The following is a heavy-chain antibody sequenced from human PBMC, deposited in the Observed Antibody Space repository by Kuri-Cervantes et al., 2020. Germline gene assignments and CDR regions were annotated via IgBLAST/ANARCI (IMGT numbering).Heavy chain of an antibody. CDR1: GFTFSSYA. CDR2: ISYDGSNK. Sequence: GESLKISCAASGFTFSSYAMHWVRQAPGKGLEWVAVISYDGSNKYYADSVKGRFTISRDNAKNSLYLQMNSLRAEDTALYYCAKDILGGYGASGGFQHWGQGTLVTVSS. D-gene: IGHD3-16*01. V-gene: IGHV3-30-3*01. CDR3: AKDILGGYGASGGFQH. J-gene: IGHJ1*01.